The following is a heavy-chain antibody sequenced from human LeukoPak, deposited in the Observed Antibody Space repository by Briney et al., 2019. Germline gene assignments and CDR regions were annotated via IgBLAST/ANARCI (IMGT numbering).Heavy chain of an antibody. CDR3: AAEYYDILTGSNYYYGMDV. V-gene: IGHV3-23*01. CDR2: ISGSGGST. J-gene: IGHJ6*02. Sequence: PGGSLRLSCAASGFTFSSSAMSWVRQAPGKGLEWVSAISGSGGSTYYADSVKGRFTISRDNSKNTLYLQMNSLRAEDTAVYYCAAEYYDILTGSNYYYGMDVWGQGTTVTVSS. CDR1: GFTFSSSA. D-gene: IGHD3-9*01.